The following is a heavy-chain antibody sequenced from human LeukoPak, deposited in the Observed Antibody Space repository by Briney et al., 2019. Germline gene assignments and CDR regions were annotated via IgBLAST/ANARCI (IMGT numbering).Heavy chain of an antibody. J-gene: IGHJ6*03. V-gene: IGHV1-69*06. CDR3: AGVYDYRHYMDV. D-gene: IGHD4-11*01. CDR1: GYTFTNYA. Sequence: SVKVSCKASGYTFTNYAINWVRQAPGQGLEWMGGIIPIFGTANYAQKFQGRVTITADKSTSTAYMELSSLRSEDTAVYYCAGVYDYRHYMDVWGKGTTVTVSS. CDR2: IIPIFGTA.